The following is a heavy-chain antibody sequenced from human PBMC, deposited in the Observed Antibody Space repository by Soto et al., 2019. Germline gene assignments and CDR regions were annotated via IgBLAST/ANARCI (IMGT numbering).Heavy chain of an antibody. D-gene: IGHD3-3*01. CDR2: ISYDGSNK. CDR3: ARDGALAGYDFWSGYLHYGMDV. J-gene: IGHJ6*02. Sequence: QVQLVESGGGVVQPGRSLRLSCAASGFTCSSYAMHWVRQAPGKGLEWVAVISYDGSNKYYADSVKGRFTISRDNSKNTLYLQMNRLRAEDTAVYYCARDGALAGYDFWSGYLHYGMDVWGQGHTVTVSS. CDR1: GFTCSSYA. V-gene: IGHV3-30-3*01.